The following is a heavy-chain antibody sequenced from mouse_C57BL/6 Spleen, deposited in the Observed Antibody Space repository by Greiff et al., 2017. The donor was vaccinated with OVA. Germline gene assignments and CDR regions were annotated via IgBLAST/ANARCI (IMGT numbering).Heavy chain of an antibody. CDR1: GYAFSSSW. V-gene: IGHV1-82*01. J-gene: IGHJ4*01. CDR3: ARVYMDY. CDR2: IYPGDGDT. Sequence: QVQLQQSGPELVKPGASVKISCKASGYAFSSSWMNWVKQRPGKGLEWIGRIYPGDGDTNYNGKFKGKATLTADKSCSTAYMQLSSLTSEDSAVYFCARVYMDYWGQGTSVTVSS.